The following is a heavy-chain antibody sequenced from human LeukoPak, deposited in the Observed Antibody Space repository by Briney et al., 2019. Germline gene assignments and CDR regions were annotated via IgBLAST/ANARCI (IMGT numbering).Heavy chain of an antibody. V-gene: IGHV3-48*01. CDR2: YSNSSVNI. CDR3: ARDKGPLGVVIGEFDY. Sequence: PGGSLRLSCTASGLPYCRYRKHWVRQSPGVAVEWVLYYSNSSVNIFPTDSEKARFTSSRDNAKSPRYLQLNSLRAEDTAVYFCARDKGPLGVVIGEFDYWGRGTLVSVSS. D-gene: IGHD3-3*01. J-gene: IGHJ4*02. CDR1: GLPYCRYR.